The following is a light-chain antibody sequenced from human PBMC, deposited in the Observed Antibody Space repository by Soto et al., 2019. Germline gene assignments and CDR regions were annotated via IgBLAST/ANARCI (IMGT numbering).Light chain of an antibody. J-gene: IGKJ1*01. CDR3: QQYNERPPWT. CDR1: QSVDTN. Sequence: EIVMTQSPATLSVSPGERATLSCRASQSVDTNLAWYQQKPGQAPRVLIYGASSRATGIPARVSGSGSGTDFTLTISSLQSDDVGVYYCQQYNERPPWTFGQGTKVDIK. V-gene: IGKV3-15*01. CDR2: GAS.